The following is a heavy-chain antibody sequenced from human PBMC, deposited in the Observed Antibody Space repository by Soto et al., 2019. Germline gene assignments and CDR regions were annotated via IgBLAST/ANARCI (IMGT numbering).Heavy chain of an antibody. D-gene: IGHD2-21*02. J-gene: IGHJ3*01. CDR3: ARPQRGDDVMKAFEL. V-gene: IGHV1-18*04. Sequence: QVQLVQSGAEVKKPGASVKISCKASGYTFTNYGLSWVRQAPGQGLEWMGWITVYSGATDHVQKCRGKVSMTTDTSTNTAYKELASLRSDDTAVYYCARPQRGDDVMKAFELWGPGTMVTVSS. CDR2: ITVYSGAT. CDR1: GYTFTNYG.